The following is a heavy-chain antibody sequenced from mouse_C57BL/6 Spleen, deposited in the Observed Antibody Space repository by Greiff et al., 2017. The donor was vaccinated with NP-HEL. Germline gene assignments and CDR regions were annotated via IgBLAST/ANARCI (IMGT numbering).Heavy chain of an antibody. V-gene: IGHV1-81*01. D-gene: IGHD2-4*01. CDR2: IYPRSGNT. J-gene: IGHJ2*01. Sequence: QVQLQQSGAELARPGASVKLSCKASGYTFTSYGISWVKQRTGQGLEWIGEIYPRSGNTYYNEKFKGKATLTADKSSSTAYMELRSLISEDSAVYFCARRYDYDDYFDYWGQGTTLTVSS. CDR3: ARRYDYDDYFDY. CDR1: GYTFTSYG.